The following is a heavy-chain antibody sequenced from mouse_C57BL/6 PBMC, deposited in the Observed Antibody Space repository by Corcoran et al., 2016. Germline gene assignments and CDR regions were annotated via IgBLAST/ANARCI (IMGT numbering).Heavy chain of an antibody. V-gene: IGHV1-18*01. D-gene: IGHD2-4*01. CDR2: INPNNGGT. J-gene: IGHJ3*01. CDR3: AGYDYDGDWCAY. CDR1: GYTFTDYN. Sequence: EVQLQQSGPELVKPGASVKIPCKASGYTFTDYNMDWVKQSHGKSLEWIGDINPNNGGTIYNQKFKGKATLTVDKSSSTAYMELRSLTSEDSAVYYCAGYDYDGDWCAYGGQGTLVTVSA.